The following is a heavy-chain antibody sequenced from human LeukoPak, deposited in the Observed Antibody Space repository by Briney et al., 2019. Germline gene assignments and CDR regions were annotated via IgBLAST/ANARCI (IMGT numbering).Heavy chain of an antibody. CDR2: INPSGGST. Sequence: GASVKVSCKASGYTFTSYGISWVRQAPGQGLEWMGIINPSGGSTSYAQKFQGRVTMTRDMSTSTVYMELSSLRSEDTAVYYCARSTYSSSSRVYFDYWGQGTLVTVSS. CDR1: GYTFTSYG. CDR3: ARSTYSSSSRVYFDY. J-gene: IGHJ4*02. V-gene: IGHV1-46*01. D-gene: IGHD6-6*01.